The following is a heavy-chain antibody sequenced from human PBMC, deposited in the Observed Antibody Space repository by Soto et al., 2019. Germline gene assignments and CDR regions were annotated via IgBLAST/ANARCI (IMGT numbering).Heavy chain of an antibody. Sequence: GGSLRLSCAASGFTFSSYGMHWVRQAPGKGLEWVAVIWYDGSNKYYADSVKGRFTISRDNSKNTLYLQMNSLRAEDTAVYYCARFSKGQVGTVPRRGMDVWGQGTTVTVSS. V-gene: IGHV3-33*01. CDR2: IWYDGSNK. J-gene: IGHJ6*02. D-gene: IGHD1-26*01. CDR3: ARFSKGQVGTVPRRGMDV. CDR1: GFTFSSYG.